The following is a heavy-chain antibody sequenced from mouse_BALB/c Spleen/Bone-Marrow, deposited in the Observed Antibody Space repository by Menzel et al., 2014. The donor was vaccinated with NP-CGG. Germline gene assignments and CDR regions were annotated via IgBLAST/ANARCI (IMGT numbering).Heavy chain of an antibody. CDR1: GYTFTTYT. Sequence: QVTLKVCGAELARPGASVKMSCRASGYTFTTYTMHWVKQRPGQGLEWIGYINPSSGYTYYNQKFKDKATLTADKSSSAAYLQLSILTSEDSAVYYCARVYGNYDAMDYWGQGTSVTVSS. V-gene: IGHV1-4*01. CDR3: ARVYGNYDAMDY. D-gene: IGHD2-1*01. CDR2: INPSSGYT. J-gene: IGHJ4*01.